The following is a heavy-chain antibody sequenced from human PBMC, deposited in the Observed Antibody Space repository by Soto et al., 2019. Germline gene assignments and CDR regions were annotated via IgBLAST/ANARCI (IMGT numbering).Heavy chain of an antibody. J-gene: IGHJ6*02. CDR1: GLIFSDYH. Sequence: EVQLVESGGGLVQPGGSLRLSCAASGLIFSDYHMDWVRQAAGKGLEWVGRIRRKANSYTTEYAASVKGRFTISRDDSKNSLYLQMNSLKSEDTAVYYCAMLGGWSGGSSGMDVWGQGTTVTVSS. CDR3: AMLGGWSGGSSGMDV. V-gene: IGHV3-72*01. CDR2: IRRKANSYTT. D-gene: IGHD6-19*01.